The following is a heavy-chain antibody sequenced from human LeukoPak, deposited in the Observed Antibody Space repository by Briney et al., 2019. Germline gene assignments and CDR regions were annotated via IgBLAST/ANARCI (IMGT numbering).Heavy chain of an antibody. Sequence: GASVKVSCKAFGGTFSSYAISWVRQAPGQGLEWMGRIIPILGIANYAQKFQGRVTITADKSTSTAYMELSSLRSEDTAVYYCARAGEMATIAYDYWGQGTLVTVSS. V-gene: IGHV1-69*04. J-gene: IGHJ4*02. D-gene: IGHD5-24*01. CDR2: IIPILGIA. CDR1: GGTFSSYA. CDR3: ARAGEMATIAYDY.